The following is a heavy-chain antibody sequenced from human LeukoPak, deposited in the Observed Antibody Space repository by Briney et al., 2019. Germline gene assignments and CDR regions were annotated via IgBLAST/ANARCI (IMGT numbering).Heavy chain of an antibody. CDR3: ARDGNYGDYDYFDY. CDR1: GFTFSSYA. Sequence: GGVLRLSCAASGFTFSSYAMHWVRQAPGKGLEWVAVISYDGSNKYYADSVKGRFTISRDNSKNTLYLQMNSLRAEDTAVYYCARDGNYGDYDYFDYWGQGTLVTVSS. V-gene: IGHV3-30*04. D-gene: IGHD4-17*01. CDR2: ISYDGSNK. J-gene: IGHJ4*02.